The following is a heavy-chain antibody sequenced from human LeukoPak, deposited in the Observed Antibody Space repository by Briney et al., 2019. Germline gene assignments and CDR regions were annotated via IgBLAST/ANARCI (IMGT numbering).Heavy chain of an antibody. J-gene: IGHJ6*03. CDR3: ARAYYDFWSASLGGYYMDV. D-gene: IGHD3-3*01. V-gene: IGHV4-59*11. CDR2: IYHSGST. CDR1: GGSFNTHY. Sequence: SETLSLTCTVSGGSFNTHYWNWVRQPPGKGLEWIGYIYHSGSTNYNPSLKSRVTISVDTSKNQFSLKLSSVTAADTAVYYCARAYYDFWSASLGGYYMDVWGKGTTVTVSS.